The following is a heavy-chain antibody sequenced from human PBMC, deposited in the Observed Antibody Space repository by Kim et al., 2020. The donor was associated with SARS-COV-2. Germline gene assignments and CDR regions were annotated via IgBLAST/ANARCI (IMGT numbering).Heavy chain of an antibody. CDR1: GFTFSSYD. Sequence: LSLTCAASGFTFSSYDMHWVRQATGKGLEWVSAIGTAGDTYYPGSVKGRFTISRENAKNSLYLQMNSLRAGDTAVYYCAREVSGGMDYWGQGTLVTVSS. J-gene: IGHJ4*02. CDR3: AREVSGGMDY. V-gene: IGHV3-13*01. D-gene: IGHD2-15*01. CDR2: IGTAGDT.